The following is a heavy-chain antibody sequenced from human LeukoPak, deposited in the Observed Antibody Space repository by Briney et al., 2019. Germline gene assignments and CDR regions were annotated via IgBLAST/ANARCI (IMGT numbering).Heavy chain of an antibody. J-gene: IGHJ6*02. CDR3: AREHSSGWSPHYYYYGMDV. D-gene: IGHD6-19*01. CDR1: EDSVSSNSAA. V-gene: IGHV6-1*01. Sequence: SQTLSLTCANSEDSVSSNSAAWNWIRQSPSRGLEWLGRTYYRSKWYNDYAVSVKSRITINPDTSKNQFSLQLNSVTPEDTAVYYCAREHSSGWSPHYYYYGMDVWGQGTTVTVSS. CDR2: TYYRSKWYN.